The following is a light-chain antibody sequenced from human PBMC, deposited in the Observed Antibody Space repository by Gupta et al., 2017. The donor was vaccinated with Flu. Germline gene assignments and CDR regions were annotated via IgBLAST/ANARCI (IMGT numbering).Light chain of an antibody. J-gene: IGKJ4*01. Sequence: ATLSVSPGERATLSCRASQSVSSDLAWYQQKPGQAPRLLIYDASTRATGIPARFSGSGSGTEFTLTISSLQSEDFAVYYCQQYYNWPPLTFGGGTKVEIK. CDR2: DAS. CDR1: QSVSSD. CDR3: QQYYNWPPLT. V-gene: IGKV3-15*01.